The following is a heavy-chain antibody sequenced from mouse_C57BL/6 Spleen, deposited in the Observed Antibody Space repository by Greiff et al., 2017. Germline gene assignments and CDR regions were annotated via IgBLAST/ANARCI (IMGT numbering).Heavy chain of an antibody. CDR2: IYPGDGDT. D-gene: IGHD2-3*01. Sequence: VKLQESGAELVKPGASVKISCKASGYAFSSYWMNWVKQRPGKGLEWIGQIYPGDGDTNYNGKFKGKATLTADKSSSTAYMQLSSLTSEDSAVYFCARSIDGKLDYWGQGTTLTVSS. CDR1: GYAFSSYW. V-gene: IGHV1-80*01. J-gene: IGHJ2*01. CDR3: ARSIDGKLDY.